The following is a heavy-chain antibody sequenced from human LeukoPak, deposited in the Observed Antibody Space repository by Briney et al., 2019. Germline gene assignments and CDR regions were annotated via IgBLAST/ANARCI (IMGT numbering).Heavy chain of an antibody. D-gene: IGHD6-25*01. CDR3: ARDARIATVFDY. J-gene: IGHJ4*02. CDR1: GYTFTSYG. CDR2: ISAYNGNT. V-gene: IGHV1-18*01. Sequence: ASVKVSCKASGYTFTSYGISWVRQAPGQGLEWMGWISAYNGNTNYAQKLQGRVTMTIDTSTSTAYMELRSLRSDDTAVYYCARDARIATVFDYWGQGTLVTVSS.